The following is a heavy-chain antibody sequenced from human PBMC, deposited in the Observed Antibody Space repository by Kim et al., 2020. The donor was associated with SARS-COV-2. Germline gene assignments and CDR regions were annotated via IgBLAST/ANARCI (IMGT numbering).Heavy chain of an antibody. CDR3: ATSRDGYPNFDY. D-gene: IGHD5-12*01. J-gene: IGHJ4*02. V-gene: IGHV1-24*01. Sequence: IYAQKFQGRVTMTEDTSTDTAYMELSSLRSEDTAVYYCATSRDGYPNFDYWGQGTMVTVSS.